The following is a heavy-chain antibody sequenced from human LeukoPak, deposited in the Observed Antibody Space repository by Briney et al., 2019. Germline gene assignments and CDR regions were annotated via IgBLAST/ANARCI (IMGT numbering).Heavy chain of an antibody. CDR3: ARKEVGALRAFDI. Sequence: ASVKVSCKASGYTFTGYYMHWVRQAPGQGLEWMGWISAYNGNTNYAQKLQGRVTMTTDTSTSTAYMELSSLRSEDTAVYYCARKEVGALRAFDIWGQGTMVTVSS. J-gene: IGHJ3*02. V-gene: IGHV1-18*04. CDR1: GYTFTGYY. CDR2: ISAYNGNT. D-gene: IGHD1-26*01.